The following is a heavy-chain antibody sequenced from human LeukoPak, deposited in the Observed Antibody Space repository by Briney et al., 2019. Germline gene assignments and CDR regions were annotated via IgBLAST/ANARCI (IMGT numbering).Heavy chain of an antibody. CDR3: ARSEDTAMAPGPYY. J-gene: IGHJ4*02. CDR1: GGTFSSYA. D-gene: IGHD5-18*01. CDR2: SIPIFGAA. Sequence: GASVKVSCKASGGTFSSYAISWVRQAPGQGLEWMGGSIPIFGAANYAQKFQGRVTITTDESTSTAYMELSSRRSEDTAVYYCARSEDTAMAPGPYYWGQGTLVTVSS. V-gene: IGHV1-69*05.